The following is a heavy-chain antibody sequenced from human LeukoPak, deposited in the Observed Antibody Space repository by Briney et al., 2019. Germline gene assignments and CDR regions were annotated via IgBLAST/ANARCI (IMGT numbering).Heavy chain of an antibody. CDR3: ARDPGYFDSSGYSNENYYYYYMDV. D-gene: IGHD3-22*01. CDR1: GYTFTSYG. Sequence: ASVKVSCKASGYTFTSYGISWVRQAPGQGLEWMGWISAYNGNTNYAQKFQGRLTMTMDKSTSTVYMELSSLRSEDTAVYYCARDPGYFDSSGYSNENYYYYYMDVWGIGTAVTISS. CDR2: ISAYNGNT. J-gene: IGHJ6*03. V-gene: IGHV1-18*01.